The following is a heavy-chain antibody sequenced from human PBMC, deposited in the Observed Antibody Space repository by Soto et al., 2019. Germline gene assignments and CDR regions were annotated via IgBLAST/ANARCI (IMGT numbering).Heavy chain of an antibody. D-gene: IGHD5-12*01. CDR3: ARDLIGATWYLGMDV. CDR2: IRQDGLNK. V-gene: IGHV3-30*02. CDR1: VFTCSTYG. J-gene: IGHJ6*02. Sequence: GGPLRLSGAASVFTCSTYGMHWVRQAPGKGLGWVAFIRQDGLNKYYADPVKGRFTISRENSKNTLYLQMNSLRAEDTAVYYCARDLIGATWYLGMDVWGQGTMVTVSS.